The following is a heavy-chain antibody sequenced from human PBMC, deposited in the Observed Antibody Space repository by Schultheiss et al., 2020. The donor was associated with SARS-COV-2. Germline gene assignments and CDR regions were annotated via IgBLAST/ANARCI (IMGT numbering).Heavy chain of an antibody. CDR3: ARALRSSDYYGFFDAFDI. D-gene: IGHD3-10*01. CDR1: GGSISSYY. Sequence: SQTLSLTCTVSGGSISSYYWSWIRQPPGKGLEWIGYIYFSGSTNCNPSLKSRVTMSVDTSKNQFSLKLSSVTAADTAVYYCARALRSSDYYGFFDAFDIWGQGTMVTVSS. CDR2: IYFSGST. J-gene: IGHJ3*02. V-gene: IGHV4-59*12.